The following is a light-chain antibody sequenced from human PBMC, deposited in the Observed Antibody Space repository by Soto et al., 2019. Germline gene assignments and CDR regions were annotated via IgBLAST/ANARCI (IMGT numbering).Light chain of an antibody. J-gene: IGKJ1*01. V-gene: IGKV3-11*01. CDR3: QQRSHWPT. Sequence: DIVLTQSPATLSLSPGDRATLSCRASQTVNTSLAWYQQKPGQAPRLLIYDASNRATDIPARFSASGSGTDFTLTISSLEPEDFAVYYCQQRSHWPTCGQGTKVDIK. CDR1: QTVNTS. CDR2: DAS.